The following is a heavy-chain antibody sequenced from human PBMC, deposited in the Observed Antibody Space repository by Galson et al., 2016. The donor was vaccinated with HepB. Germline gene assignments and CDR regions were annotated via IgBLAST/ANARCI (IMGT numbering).Heavy chain of an antibody. CDR1: GFTFCSNT. CDR3: ARLGGRDGYKRIFGAFDI. V-gene: IGHV3-21*04. J-gene: IGHJ3*02. CDR2: ITSSSSNI. Sequence: SLRLSCAASGFTFCSNTMNWVRQAPGKGLEWVSSITSSSSNIYYADSVKGRFTISADRSINTAYLQWSSLKASDTAMYYCARLGGRDGYKRIFGAFDIWGQGTMVTVSS. D-gene: IGHD5-24*01.